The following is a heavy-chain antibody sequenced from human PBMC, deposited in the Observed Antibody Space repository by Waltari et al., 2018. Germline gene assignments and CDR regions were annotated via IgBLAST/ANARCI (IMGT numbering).Heavy chain of an antibody. V-gene: IGHV4-39*07. D-gene: IGHD6-13*01. CDR1: GGPISSSSSY. Sequence: QLQLQESGPGLVKPSETLSLTCTVSGGPISSSSSYWGWIRQPPGKGLEWSGSIYYMWSTYYNPSLKSRVTISVDTSKNQFSLKLSSGTAADTAVYYCARSLSAAGYDAFDIWGQGTMVTVSS. CDR3: ARSLSAAGYDAFDI. J-gene: IGHJ3*02. CDR2: IYYMWST.